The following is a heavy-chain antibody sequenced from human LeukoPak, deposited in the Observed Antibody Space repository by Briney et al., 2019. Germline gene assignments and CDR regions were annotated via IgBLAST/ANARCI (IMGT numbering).Heavy chain of an antibody. V-gene: IGHV1-2*02. Sequence: ASVKVSCKASGYTFTGYYMHWVRQAPGQGLEWMGWINPNSGGTNYAQKFQGRVTMTRDMSTSTVYMELSSLRSEDTAVYYCARAPSYSSSSIGFDYWGQGTLVTVSS. J-gene: IGHJ4*02. CDR1: GYTFTGYY. D-gene: IGHD6-6*01. CDR3: ARAPSYSSSSIGFDY. CDR2: INPNSGGT.